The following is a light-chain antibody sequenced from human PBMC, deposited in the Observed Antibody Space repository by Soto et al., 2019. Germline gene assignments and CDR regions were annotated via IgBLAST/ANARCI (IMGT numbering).Light chain of an antibody. Sequence: QSPLTQPASVSGSPGRSITISCTGTSSDLAIYNYVSWYQQQPGEAPKLMIYQVTNRPSGVSNRFSGSRSGNTASLTISGLQAEDEADYYCSSYTDSSNYVFGTGTKVTVL. J-gene: IGLJ1*01. CDR3: SSYTDSSNYV. CDR1: SSDLAIYNY. V-gene: IGLV2-14*01. CDR2: QVT.